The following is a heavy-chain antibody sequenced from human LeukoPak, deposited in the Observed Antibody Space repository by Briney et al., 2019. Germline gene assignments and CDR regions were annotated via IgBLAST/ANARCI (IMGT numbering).Heavy chain of an antibody. D-gene: IGHD5-18*01. CDR1: GLTFQNTW. CDR2: IINDGIAA. Sequence: GGSLRLSCEASGLTFQNTWMHWIRQAPGEGLVWVSRIINDGIAATYADSVKGRFTISRDNAKKTLYLQMNSLRADDTAVYYCASEYGYTNLWLAYWGQGTLVTVSS. J-gene: IGHJ4*02. V-gene: IGHV3-74*01. CDR3: ASEYGYTNLWLAY.